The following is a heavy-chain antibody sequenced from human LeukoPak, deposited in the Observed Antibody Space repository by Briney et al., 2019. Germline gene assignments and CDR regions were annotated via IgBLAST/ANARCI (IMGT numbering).Heavy chain of an antibody. CDR3: ARAEVGATDYYYYMDV. CDR2: INWNGGST. V-gene: IGHV3-20*04. D-gene: IGHD1-26*01. CDR1: GFTFDDYG. J-gene: IGHJ6*03. Sequence: GGPLRLSCAASGFTFDDYGMSWVRQAPGKGLEWGSGINWNGGSTGYADSVKGRFTISRDNAKNSLYLQMNSLRAEDTALYYCARAEVGATDYYYYMDVWGKGTTVTVSS.